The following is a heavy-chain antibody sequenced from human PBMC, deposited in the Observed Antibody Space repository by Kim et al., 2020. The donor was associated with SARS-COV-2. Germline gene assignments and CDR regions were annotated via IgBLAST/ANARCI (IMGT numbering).Heavy chain of an antibody. CDR1: GFTFTSSA. Sequence: SVKVSCKASGFTFTSSAVQWVRQARGQRLEWIGWIVVGSGTTNYAQRFQERVTITRDMSTSPAYMERSSLRSEDTAVYYCAAENRPAAIPYYYYGMDVWGQGTTVTVSS. J-gene: IGHJ6*02. CDR2: IVVGSGTT. V-gene: IGHV1-58*01. D-gene: IGHD2-2*01. CDR3: AAENRPAAIPYYYYGMDV.